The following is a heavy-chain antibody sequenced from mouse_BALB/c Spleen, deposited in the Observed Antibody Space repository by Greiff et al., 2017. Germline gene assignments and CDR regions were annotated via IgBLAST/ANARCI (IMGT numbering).Heavy chain of an antibody. CDR3: ARSGFAY. V-gene: IGHV1-54*01. CDR1: GYAFTNYL. J-gene: IGHJ3*01. CDR2: INPGSGGT. Sequence: VKLMESGAELVRPGTSVKVSCKASGYAFTNYLIEWVKQRPGQGLEWIGVINPGSGGTNYNEKFKGKATLTADKSSSTAYMQLSSLTSDDSAVYFCARSGFAYWGQGTLVTVSA.